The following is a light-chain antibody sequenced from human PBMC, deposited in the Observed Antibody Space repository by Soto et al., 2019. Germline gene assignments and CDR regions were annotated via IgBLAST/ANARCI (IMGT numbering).Light chain of an antibody. CDR2: GAS. CDR3: QQYNNWPPWYT. CDR1: QSVSSN. J-gene: IGKJ2*01. V-gene: IGKV3-15*01. Sequence: EIVMTQSPATLSVSPGERATLSCRASQSVSSNLAWYQQKPGQAPRLLIYGASTRATGIPARFSGSGSGTEFTLTISSLQSEDFAVYYCQQYNNWPPWYTFGQGTTLEIK.